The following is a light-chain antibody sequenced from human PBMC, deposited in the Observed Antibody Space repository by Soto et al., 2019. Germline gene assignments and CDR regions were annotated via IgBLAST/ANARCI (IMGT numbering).Light chain of an antibody. CDR2: EVS. V-gene: IGLV2-14*01. Sequence: QSALTQPASVSGSPGQSITISCTVTSSDVGGYNYVSWYQQHPGKAPKLMIYEVSNRPSGVSNRFSGSKSGNTASLTISGLQAEDEADYYSSSYTSSSLYVFGTGTKVTVL. CDR3: SSYTSSSLYV. J-gene: IGLJ1*01. CDR1: SSDVGGYNY.